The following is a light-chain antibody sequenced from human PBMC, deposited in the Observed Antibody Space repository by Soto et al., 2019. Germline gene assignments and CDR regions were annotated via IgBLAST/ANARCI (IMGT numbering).Light chain of an antibody. V-gene: IGLV2-14*03. CDR3: SSYTNNDALA. Sequence: QSALTQPASVSGSPGQSITISCTGTRGDVGGYNYVSWYQQHPGKAPKLLIYDVSNRPSRVSNRFSGSKSGNTASLTISGLQADDEAEYYCSSYTNNDALAFGGGTKLTVL. CDR2: DVS. J-gene: IGLJ3*02. CDR1: RGDVGGYNY.